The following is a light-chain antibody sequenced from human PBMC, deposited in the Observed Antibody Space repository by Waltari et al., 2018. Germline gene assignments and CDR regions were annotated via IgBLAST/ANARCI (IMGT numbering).Light chain of an antibody. J-gene: IGKJ4*01. Sequence: DIVMTQSPLSLPVTPGEPASISCRSSQSLLHSNGYNCLDWYLQKPGQSPQLLIYLGSNRASGVPDRFSGSGSGTDFTLKISSVEAEDVGVYYCMQALQTPLFGGGTKVEIK. CDR1: QSLLHSNGYNC. CDR3: MQALQTPL. V-gene: IGKV2-28*01. CDR2: LGS.